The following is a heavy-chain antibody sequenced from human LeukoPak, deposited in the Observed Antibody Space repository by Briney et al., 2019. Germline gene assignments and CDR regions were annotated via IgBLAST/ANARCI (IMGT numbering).Heavy chain of an antibody. J-gene: IGHJ4*02. Sequence: SETLSLTCTVSGGSITGYYWRWIRQPAGKGLEWIGRIYTGGSTNYNPSLKSRVTMSVDTSKNQFSLKLSSVTAADTAIYYCTRWYGGHGFDYWGQGTLFTVSS. CDR2: IYTGGST. CDR1: GGSITGYY. CDR3: TRWYGGHGFDY. V-gene: IGHV4-4*07. D-gene: IGHD4-23*01.